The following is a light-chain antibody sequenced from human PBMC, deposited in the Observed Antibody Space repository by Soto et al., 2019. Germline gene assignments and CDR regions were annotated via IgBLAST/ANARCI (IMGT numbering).Light chain of an antibody. CDR1: QSVSNSF. CDR3: QQYSSLPHT. V-gene: IGKV3-20*01. J-gene: IGKJ2*01. Sequence: ESVLMQSPATLSLSPGERATLSCRASQSVSNSFFAWYQQKPGQAPRLLIYGVSSRATGIPDRFSGSGSGTDFTLTISRLEPEDFVVYYCQQYSSLPHTFGQGTKLEVK. CDR2: GVS.